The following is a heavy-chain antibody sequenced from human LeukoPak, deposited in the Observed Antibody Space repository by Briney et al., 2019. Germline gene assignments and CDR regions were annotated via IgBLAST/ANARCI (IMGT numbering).Heavy chain of an antibody. CDR1: GGSIRSYY. V-gene: IGHV4-59*01. D-gene: IGHD5-24*01. J-gene: IGHJ2*01. Sequence: SETLSLTCTVSGGSIRSYYWSWIRQPPGKGLEWIGYIYYSGTTNSNPSLKSRVTISVDTSKNQFSLKLTSVTAADTAVYYCARAPRRDWHFDLWGRGTVVTVSS. CDR2: IYYSGTT. CDR3: ARAPRRDWHFDL.